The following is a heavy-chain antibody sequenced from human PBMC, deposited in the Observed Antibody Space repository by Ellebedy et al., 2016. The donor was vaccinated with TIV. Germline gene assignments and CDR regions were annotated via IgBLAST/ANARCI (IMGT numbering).Heavy chain of an antibody. CDR3: TKDINPVAGTPFDF. V-gene: IGHV3-7*03. J-gene: IGHJ4*02. Sequence: GGSLRLXXAGSGFSLSDYWMHWVRQAPGKGLEWLANINQDGSVSYYVDSVKGRFTISRDNAKNSLYLQMDSLRNEDTALYYCTKDINPVAGTPFDFWGQGTLVTVSS. CDR2: INQDGSVS. D-gene: IGHD6-19*01. CDR1: GFSLSDYW.